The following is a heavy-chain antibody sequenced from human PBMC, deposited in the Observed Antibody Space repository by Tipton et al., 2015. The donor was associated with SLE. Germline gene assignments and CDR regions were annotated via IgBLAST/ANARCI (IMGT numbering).Heavy chain of an antibody. V-gene: IGHV4-31*03. J-gene: IGHJ4*02. D-gene: IGHD3-22*01. CDR1: GGSISSGGYY. Sequence: TLSPTCTVSGGSISSGGYYWSWIRQYPGKGLEWIGYISYSGSTNYNSSLKSRLTISVDTSKNQFSLKLSSVTAADTAVYYCARDEYRYDGTGYHLLGHFDYWGQGTLVTVSS. CDR3: ARDEYRYDGTGYHLLGHFDY. CDR2: ISYSGST.